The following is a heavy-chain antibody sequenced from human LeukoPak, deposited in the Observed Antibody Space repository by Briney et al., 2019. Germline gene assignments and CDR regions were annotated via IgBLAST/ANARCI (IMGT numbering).Heavy chain of an antibody. CDR3: ARGGRTDQFDY. Sequence: PAGSLRLSCAASGFTVSSNYMSWVRQAPGKELEWGSVIYSGGSTYYADSVKGRFTISRDNSKNTLYLQMNSLRAEDTAVYYCARGGRTDQFDYWGQGTLVTVSS. D-gene: IGHD2-15*01. V-gene: IGHV3-53*01. CDR1: GFTVSSNY. CDR2: IYSGGST. J-gene: IGHJ4*02.